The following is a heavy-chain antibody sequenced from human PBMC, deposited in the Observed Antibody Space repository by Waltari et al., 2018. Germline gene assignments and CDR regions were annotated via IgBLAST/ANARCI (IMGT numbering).Heavy chain of an antibody. CDR1: GGSISSSNW. CDR3: ARRPPGASGSYAFDY. Sequence: QVQLQESGPGLVKPSGTLSLTCAVSGGSISSSNWWSWVRQPPGKGLEWIGEIYHSGSASYKPSRKRRVTMSVEESKSQFSLKLSSVTAADTAVYYGARRPPGASGSYAFDYWGQGTLVTVSS. D-gene: IGHD1-26*01. V-gene: IGHV4-4*02. CDR2: IYHSGSA. J-gene: IGHJ4*02.